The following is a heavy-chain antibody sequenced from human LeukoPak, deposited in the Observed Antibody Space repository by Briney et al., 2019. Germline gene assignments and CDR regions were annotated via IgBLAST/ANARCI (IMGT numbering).Heavy chain of an antibody. D-gene: IGHD2-2*01. CDR1: GFTFNSYS. V-gene: IGHV3-21*01. J-gene: IGHJ4*02. Sequence: PGGSLRLSCASSGFTFNSYSMNWVRQAPGKGLEWVSSISSSSSYIYYADSVKGRFTISRDNAKNSLYLQMNSLRAEDTAVYYCARDIVVVPAANRLDYWGQGTLVTVSS. CDR2: ISSSSSYI. CDR3: ARDIVVVPAANRLDY.